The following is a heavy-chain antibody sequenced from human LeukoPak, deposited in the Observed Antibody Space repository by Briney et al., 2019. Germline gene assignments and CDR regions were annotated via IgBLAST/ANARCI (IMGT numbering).Heavy chain of an antibody. J-gene: IGHJ6*02. CDR2: IYYSGST. Sequence: SETLSLTCTVSGGSISSGDYYWSWIRQPPGKGLEWIGYIYYSGSTYYNPSLKSRVTISVDTSKNQFSLKLSSVTAADTAVYYCARDSPIWSGYTTAKNYYYYSMDVWGQGTTVTVSS. V-gene: IGHV4-30-4*01. D-gene: IGHD3-3*01. CDR3: ARDSPIWSGYTTAKNYYYYSMDV. CDR1: GGSISSGDYY.